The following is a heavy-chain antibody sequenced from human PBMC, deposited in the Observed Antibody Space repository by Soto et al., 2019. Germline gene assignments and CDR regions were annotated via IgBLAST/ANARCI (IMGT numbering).Heavy chain of an antibody. V-gene: IGHV3-9*01. D-gene: IGHD3-22*01. CDR2: ISWNSGSI. CDR3: AKSWDDSSGYLDY. Sequence: GGSLRLSCAASGFTFDDYAMHWVRQAPGKGPEWVSGISWNSGSIGYADSVKGRFTISRDNAKNSLYLQMNSPRAEDTALYYCAKSWDDSSGYLDYWGQGTLVTVSS. J-gene: IGHJ4*02. CDR1: GFTFDDYA.